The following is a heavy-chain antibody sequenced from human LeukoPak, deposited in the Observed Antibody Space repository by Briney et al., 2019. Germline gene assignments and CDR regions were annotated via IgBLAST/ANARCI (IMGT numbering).Heavy chain of an antibody. CDR2: INHSGST. Sequence: SETLSLTCAVYGGSFSGYYWSWIRQPPGKGLEWIGEINHSGSTNYNPSLKSRVTISEDTSKNQFSLKLSSVTAADTAVYYCARGFGARYYYSSGTDYWGQGTLVTVSS. J-gene: IGHJ4*02. V-gene: IGHV4-34*01. CDR3: ARGFGARYYYSSGTDY. CDR1: GGSFSGYY. D-gene: IGHD3-10*01.